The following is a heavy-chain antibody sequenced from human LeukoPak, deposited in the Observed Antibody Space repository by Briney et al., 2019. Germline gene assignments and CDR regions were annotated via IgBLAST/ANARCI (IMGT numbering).Heavy chain of an antibody. D-gene: IGHD5-18*01. CDR1: GYTFTGYY. Sequence: ASVKVSCKASGYTFTGYYMHWVRQAPGQGLKWMGWINPNSGGTNYAQKFQGRVTMTRDTSISTAYMELSRLRSDDTAVYYYARDMGQLWLGVGTQFDPWGQGTLVTVSS. CDR2: INPNSGGT. J-gene: IGHJ5*02. CDR3: ARDMGQLWLGVGTQFDP. V-gene: IGHV1-2*02.